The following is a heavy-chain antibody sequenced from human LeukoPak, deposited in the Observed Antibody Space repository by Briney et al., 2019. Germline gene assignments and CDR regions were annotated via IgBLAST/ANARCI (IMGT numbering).Heavy chain of an antibody. V-gene: IGHV3-48*04. D-gene: IGHD7-27*01. CDR1: GFTFSSYA. J-gene: IGHJ3*02. CDR2: ISSSGITI. Sequence: GGSLRLSCGASGFTFSSYAMSWVRQAPGKGLEWVSSISSSGITIYYADSVKGRFTVSRDNAKNSLYLQMNSLRAEDTAVYYCARDETGDDDAFDIWGQGTMVIVSS. CDR3: ARDETGDDDAFDI.